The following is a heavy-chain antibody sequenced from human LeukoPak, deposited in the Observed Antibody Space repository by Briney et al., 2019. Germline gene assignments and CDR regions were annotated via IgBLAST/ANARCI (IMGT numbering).Heavy chain of an antibody. J-gene: IGHJ4*02. Sequence: PSETLSLTCAVYGGSFSGYYWSWIRQPPGKGLEWIGEINHSGSTNYNPSLKSRVTISVDTSKNQFSLKLSSVTAADTAVYYCARLTIPYYDSSGYHFDYWGQGTLVTVSS. CDR1: GGSFSGYY. V-gene: IGHV4-34*01. CDR3: ARLTIPYYDSSGYHFDY. D-gene: IGHD3-22*01. CDR2: INHSGST.